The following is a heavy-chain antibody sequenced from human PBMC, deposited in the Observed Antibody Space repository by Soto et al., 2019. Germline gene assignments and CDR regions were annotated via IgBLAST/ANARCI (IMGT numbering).Heavy chain of an antibody. D-gene: IGHD7-27*01. CDR1: GFIFTNYW. Sequence: PGGSQRLSCAASGFIFTNYWMTWVRQPPGKGLEWVDSVKDDGTEHYYVDSVKGRFIISRDNSKNSVYLHMNDLRGADTAFYYCARDTPGDDGDLFDYCGQGDLVTVSS. V-gene: IGHV3-7*01. J-gene: IGHJ4*02. CDR2: VKDDGTEH. CDR3: ARDTPGDDGDLFDY.